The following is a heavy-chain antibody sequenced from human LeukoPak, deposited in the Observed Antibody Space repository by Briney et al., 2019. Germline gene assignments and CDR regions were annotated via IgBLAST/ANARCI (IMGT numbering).Heavy chain of an antibody. V-gene: IGHV3-21*01. J-gene: IGHJ4*02. D-gene: IGHD6-13*01. CDR3: ARGWYLREYYFDY. Sequence: GGSLRLSCAASGFTFSSYSMNWVRQAPGKGLEWVSSISSSSSYIYYADSVKGRFTISRDNAKNSLYLQMNSLRAEDTAVYYCARGWYLREYYFDYWGQGTLVTVSS. CDR1: GFTFSSYS. CDR2: ISSSSSYI.